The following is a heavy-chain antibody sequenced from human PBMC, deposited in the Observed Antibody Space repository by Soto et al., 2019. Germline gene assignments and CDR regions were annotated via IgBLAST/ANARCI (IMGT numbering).Heavy chain of an antibody. CDR3: AKDCYYDSSGYYHYFDY. J-gene: IGHJ4*02. CDR1: GFTFDDYV. CDR2: ISWNSGSI. D-gene: IGHD3-22*01. V-gene: IGHV3-9*01. Sequence: EVQLVESGGGLVQPGRSLRLSCAASGFTFDDYVMHWVRQAPGKGLEWVSGISWNSGSIGYADSVKGRFTISRDNAKNSLYLQMNSLRAEDTALYYCAKDCYYDSSGYYHYFDYWGQGTLVTVSS.